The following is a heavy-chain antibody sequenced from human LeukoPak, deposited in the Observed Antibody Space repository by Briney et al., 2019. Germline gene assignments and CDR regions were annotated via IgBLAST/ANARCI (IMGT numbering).Heavy chain of an antibody. CDR3: ARDEQAAMTADFDY. CDR1: GFTFSDYS. V-gene: IGHV3-48*01. J-gene: IGHJ4*02. Sequence: GGSLRLSCAASGFTFSDYSMNWVRQAPGKGLEWVSYINTDGRTIYYADSVKGRFTISRDNSKNTLYLQMNSLRAEDTAVYYCARDEQAAMTADFDYWGQGTPVTVSS. D-gene: IGHD2-2*01. CDR2: INTDGRTI.